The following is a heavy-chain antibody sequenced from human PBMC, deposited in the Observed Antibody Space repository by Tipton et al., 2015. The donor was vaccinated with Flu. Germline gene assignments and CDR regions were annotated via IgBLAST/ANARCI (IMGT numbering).Heavy chain of an antibody. V-gene: IGHV3-23*04. J-gene: IGHJ4*02. Sequence: VQLVQSGGGLVQPGGSLRLSCAVSGFTFSRYGISWVRQAPGKGLEWVSGVTGGDSAYYADSVKGRFTISRDISKNMLYLQMNSLRAEDTAVYYCAKVIPEAVAGLDYWGQGTLVTVSS. CDR1: GFTFSRYG. CDR2: VTGGDSA. CDR3: AKVIPEAVAGLDY. D-gene: IGHD6-19*01.